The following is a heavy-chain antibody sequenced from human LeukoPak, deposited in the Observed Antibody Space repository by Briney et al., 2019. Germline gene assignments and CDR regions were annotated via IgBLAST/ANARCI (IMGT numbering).Heavy chain of an antibody. D-gene: IGHD3-22*01. CDR1: GFTFSSYG. CDR2: ISGSGGST. J-gene: IGHJ4*02. Sequence: QSGGSLRLSCAASGFTFSSYGMSWVRQAPGKGLEWVSAISGSGGSTYYADSVKGRFTISRDNSKNTLYLQMNSLRAEDTAVYYCAKLLYYYDSSQPYWVQRTLVTVSS. CDR3: AKLLYYYDSSQPY. V-gene: IGHV3-23*01.